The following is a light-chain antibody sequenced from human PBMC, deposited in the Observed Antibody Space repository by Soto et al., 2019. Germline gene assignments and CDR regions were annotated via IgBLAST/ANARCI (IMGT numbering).Light chain of an antibody. J-gene: IGKJ1*01. V-gene: IGKV1-5*01. CDR1: QVVSNV. CDR3: QQYYRYPWT. Sequence: DIHMTQSLTTLSASVGDRVTITCLASQVVSNVLAWFQQKPGKGPELLIYDVSNLQCGVPSRFSGSGSGTEFTLTIISLQPDDFAVYYCQQYYRYPWTFGQGTKVDIK. CDR2: DVS.